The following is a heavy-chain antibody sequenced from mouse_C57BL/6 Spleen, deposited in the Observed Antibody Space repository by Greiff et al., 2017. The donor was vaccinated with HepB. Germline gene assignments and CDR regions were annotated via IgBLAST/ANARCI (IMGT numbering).Heavy chain of an antibody. J-gene: IGHJ4*01. CDR3: ARSQSPLYAMDY. V-gene: IGHV1-63*01. CDR2: IHPGGGYT. CDR1: GYTFTNYW. D-gene: IGHD3-2*02. Sequence: QVQLQHSGAELVRPGTSVKMSCKASGYTFTNYWIGWAKQRPGHGLEWIGDIHPGGGYTNYNEKFKGKATLTADKSSSTAYMQFSSLTSEDSAIYYCARSQSPLYAMDYWGQGTSVTVSS.